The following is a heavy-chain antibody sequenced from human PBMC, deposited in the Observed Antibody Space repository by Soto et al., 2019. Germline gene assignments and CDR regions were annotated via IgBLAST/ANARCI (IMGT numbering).Heavy chain of an antibody. D-gene: IGHD3-3*01. Sequence: GESLKISCKGSGYNFTNYWIGWVRQMPGKGLEWMGIIYPGDSYTRYSPSFQGQVTMSADTSISTAYLQWSSLKASDTAIYYCAKTFFDFWSGSNWFDPWGQGTLVTVSS. CDR3: AKTFFDFWSGSNWFDP. CDR2: IYPGDSYT. CDR1: GYNFTNYW. J-gene: IGHJ5*02. V-gene: IGHV5-51*01.